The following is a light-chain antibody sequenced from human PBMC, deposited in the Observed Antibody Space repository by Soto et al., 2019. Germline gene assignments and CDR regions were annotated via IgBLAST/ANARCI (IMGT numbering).Light chain of an antibody. CDR2: EVT. CDR3: AAWDDSLNGVL. V-gene: IGLV2-14*03. CDR1: SSDVGGYNF. J-gene: IGLJ2*01. Sequence: QSVLTQTASVSGSPGQSITISCTGTSSDVGGYNFVSWYQQHPGKAPKLIIHEVTNRPSGVSGRFSGSRSGTSASLAISGLRSEDEADYYCAAWDDSLNGVLFGGGTKLTVL.